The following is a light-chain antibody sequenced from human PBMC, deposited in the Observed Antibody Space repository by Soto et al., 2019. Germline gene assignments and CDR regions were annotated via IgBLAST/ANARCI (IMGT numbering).Light chain of an antibody. CDR1: QSVAGSY. Sequence: EIVLTQSPGTLSLSPGERATLSCRASQSVAGSYLAWYQQKPGQAPRLLIYGASSRATGFPDRFSGSGSGTDFTLTISGLEPEDSAVYYCQQYGSSSGITFGQGTRLEIK. CDR2: GAS. CDR3: QQYGSSSGIT. J-gene: IGKJ5*01. V-gene: IGKV3-20*01.